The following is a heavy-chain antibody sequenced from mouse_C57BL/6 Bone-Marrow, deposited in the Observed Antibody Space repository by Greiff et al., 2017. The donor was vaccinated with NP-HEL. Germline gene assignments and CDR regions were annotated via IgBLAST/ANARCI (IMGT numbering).Heavy chain of an antibody. CDR2: IYPGSGNT. Sequence: QVQLQHSGAELVRPGASVKLSCKASGYTFTDYYINWVKQRPGQGLEWIARIYPGSGNTYYNEKFKGKATLTAEKSSSTAYMQLSSLTSEDSAVYFCARGLGSWFAYWGQGTLVTVSA. CDR1: GYTFTDYY. V-gene: IGHV1-76*01. J-gene: IGHJ3*01. D-gene: IGHD3-1*01. CDR3: ARGLGSWFAY.